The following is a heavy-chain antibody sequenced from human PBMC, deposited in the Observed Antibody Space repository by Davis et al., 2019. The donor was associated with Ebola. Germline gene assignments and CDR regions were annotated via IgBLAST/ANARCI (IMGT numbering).Heavy chain of an antibody. D-gene: IGHD6-19*01. V-gene: IGHV3-21*01. CDR1: GFTFSSYS. J-gene: IGHJ6*02. Sequence: GESLKISCAASGFTFSSYSMNWVRQAPGKGLEWVSSISSSSSYIYYADSVKGRFTISRDNAKNSLYLQMNSLRAEDKAVYYCARAVAFYGMDVWGQGTTGTVSS. CDR3: ARAVAFYGMDV. CDR2: ISSSSSYI.